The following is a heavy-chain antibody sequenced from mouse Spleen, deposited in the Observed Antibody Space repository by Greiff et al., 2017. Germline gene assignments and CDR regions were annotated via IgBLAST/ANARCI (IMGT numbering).Heavy chain of an antibody. J-gene: IGHJ1*01. CDR2: ISYDGSN. Sequence: VQLQQSGPGLVKPSQSLSLTCSVTGYSITSGYYWNWIRQFPGNKLEWMGYISYDGSNNYNPSLKNRISITRDTSKNQFFLKLNSVTTEDTATYYCARENDGYLYWYFDVWGAGTTVTVSS. V-gene: IGHV3-6*01. CDR3: ARENDGYLYWYFDV. D-gene: IGHD2-3*01. CDR1: GYSITSGYY.